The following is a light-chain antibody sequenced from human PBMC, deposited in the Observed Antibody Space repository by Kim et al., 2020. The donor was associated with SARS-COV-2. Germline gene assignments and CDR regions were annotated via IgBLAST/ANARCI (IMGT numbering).Light chain of an antibody. CDR3: QAWGSTTGV. Sequence: PDPTASCSLSVLNMRYKYAYWQQQMPRQSLVLDTYKENQRPSGVPDRCSSASSGNTATLTSSGTQAMDEDDYYAQAWGSTTGVFGGGTQLTVL. CDR2: KEN. J-gene: IGLJ2*01. V-gene: IGLV3-1*01. CDR1: NMRYKY.